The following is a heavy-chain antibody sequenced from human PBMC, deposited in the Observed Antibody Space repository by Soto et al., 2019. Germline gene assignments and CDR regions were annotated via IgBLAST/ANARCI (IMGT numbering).Heavy chain of an antibody. CDR1: GGSVSSRSSY. CDR2: IYYSGST. V-gene: IGHV4-61*01. D-gene: IGHD4-17*01. CDR3: ARMWRDYGDYTSYHGMDV. Sequence: GTLSLTCAVSGGSVSSRSSYRRRIRPPPGKGLQSMRYIYYSGSTHYTPSRKSRATISVDTSRNQFSLKLSSVTAADTAVYYCARMWRDYGDYTSYHGMDVWGQGTTVTVSS. J-gene: IGHJ6*02.